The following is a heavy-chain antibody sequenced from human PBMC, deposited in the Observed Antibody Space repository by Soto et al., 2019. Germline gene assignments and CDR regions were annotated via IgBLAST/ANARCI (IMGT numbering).Heavy chain of an antibody. J-gene: IGHJ4*02. Sequence: SETLSLTCAVYGGSFSGYYWTWIRQPPAKRLEWIGYIDHSGTTNYNPSLKSRVAISVDTSKNQFSLKLTSLTAADTAVYYCARGRFCDRASCENFDYWGREPWSPSPQ. V-gene: IGHV4-59*01. D-gene: IGHD2-2*01. CDR2: IDHSGTT. CDR3: ARGRFCDRASCENFDY. CDR1: GGSFSGYY.